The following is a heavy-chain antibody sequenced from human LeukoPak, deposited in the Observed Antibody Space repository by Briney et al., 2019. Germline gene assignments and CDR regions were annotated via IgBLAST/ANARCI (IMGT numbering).Heavy chain of an antibody. CDR2: ISPSGGST. CDR3: ASSSGWWSLCVY. Sequence: ASVKVSCKAFGYTFTSNYMHWVRQAPGQGPEWMGVISPSGGSTTYAQKFQGRVTLTRDMSTSTDYLELSSLRSEDTAVYYCASSSGWWSLCVYWGQGTLVTVSS. J-gene: IGHJ4*02. CDR1: GYTFTSNY. D-gene: IGHD6-19*01. V-gene: IGHV1-46*01.